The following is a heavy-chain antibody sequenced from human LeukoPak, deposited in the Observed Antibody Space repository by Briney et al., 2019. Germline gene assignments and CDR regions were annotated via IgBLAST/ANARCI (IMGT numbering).Heavy chain of an antibody. D-gene: IGHD3-16*01. Sequence: PGGSLRLSCAASGFTFSDYYISWIRQAPGKGLEWVSYISSSGSTIYYADSVKGRFTISRDNAKNSLYLQMNSLRAEDTAVYYCARDGAPYYYYYYMDVWGKGTTVTVSS. CDR3: ARDGAPYYYYYYMDV. CDR1: GFTFSDYY. V-gene: IGHV3-11*04. CDR2: ISSSGSTI. J-gene: IGHJ6*03.